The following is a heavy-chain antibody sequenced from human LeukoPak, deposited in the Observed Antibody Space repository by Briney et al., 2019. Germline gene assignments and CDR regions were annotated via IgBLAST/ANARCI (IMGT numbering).Heavy chain of an antibody. D-gene: IGHD3-22*01. CDR3: ARDYYDPLDYYYMDV. J-gene: IGHJ6*03. CDR1: GYTFTGYY. V-gene: IGHV1-2*02. CDR2: INPNSGGT. Sequence: ASVKVSCKASGYTFTGYYMHWVRQAPGLGLEWMGWINPNSGGTNYAQKFQGRVTMTRDTSISTAYMELSRLRSDDTAVYYCARDYYDPLDYYYMDVWGKGTTVTVSS.